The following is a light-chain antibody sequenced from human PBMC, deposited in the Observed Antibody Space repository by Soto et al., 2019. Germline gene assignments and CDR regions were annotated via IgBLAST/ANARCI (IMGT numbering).Light chain of an antibody. J-gene: IGLJ3*02. CDR1: SPNIRNNY. V-gene: IGLV1-51*01. CDR3: GTWDSSLSAGV. Sequence: QSVLTQPPSVSAAPGQKVTISCSGSSPNIRNNYVSWYQQLPGTAHKLLIYDNDKRPSGIPDRFSGSKSGTSATLGITGLQTGDEADYYCGTWDSSLSAGVFGGGTKVTVL. CDR2: DND.